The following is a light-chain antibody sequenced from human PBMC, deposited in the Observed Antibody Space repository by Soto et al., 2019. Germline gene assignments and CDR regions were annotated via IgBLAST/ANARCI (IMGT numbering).Light chain of an antibody. CDR2: GAS. CDR1: QRISLN. J-gene: IGKJ1*01. V-gene: IGKV3-15*01. CDR3: QQYHIWPSWT. Sequence: EIVLTQSLATLSAPLGDSATLSCRVGQRISLNFASYQMRPAHPPRLLIYGASTRATDIPARFSSSASGTDFTLTISSLQSPDFAVSFCQQYHIWPSWTFGQGTKVDIK.